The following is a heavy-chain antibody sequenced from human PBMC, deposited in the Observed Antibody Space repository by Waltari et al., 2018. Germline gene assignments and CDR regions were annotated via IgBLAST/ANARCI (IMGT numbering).Heavy chain of an antibody. CDR3: ARLPTKYYDSIGWGFFDQ. CDR1: GDFLSDDH. Sequence: QVQLQESGPGLVTPSETLSLTCTVSGDFLSDDHWTLIRQAPGKGLEWIADLRNTGGTKCPPSLQSRVTLSADTSKKQLFLRLTSVTAADTAVYYCARLPTKYYDSIGWGFFDQWGQGILVTVSS. V-gene: IGHV4-59*08. D-gene: IGHD3-22*01. J-gene: IGHJ4*02. CDR2: LRNTGGT.